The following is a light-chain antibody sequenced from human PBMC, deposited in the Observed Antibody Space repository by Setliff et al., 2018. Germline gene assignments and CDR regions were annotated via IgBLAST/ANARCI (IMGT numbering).Light chain of an antibody. CDR2: DVT. CDR3: WSYAGDYTWV. CDR1: SSDVGGYNL. J-gene: IGLJ3*02. V-gene: IGLV2-11*01. Sequence: QSALTQPRSVSGSPGQSVTISCSGTSSDVGGYNLVSWFQQHPGKAPKLMIYDVTKRPAGVPVRFSGSKSGNTASLTISGLQPEDETDYYCWSYAGDYTWVFGGGTKVTVL.